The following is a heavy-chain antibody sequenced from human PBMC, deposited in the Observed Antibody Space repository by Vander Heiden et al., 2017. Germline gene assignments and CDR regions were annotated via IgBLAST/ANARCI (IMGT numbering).Heavy chain of an antibody. J-gene: IGHJ6*02. V-gene: IGHV3-48*02. CDR1: GFSFTSYM. CDR2: SSISGSAI. CDR3: ARDSGGGMDV. Sequence: ELVESGGGLAQPGGSLRPSCVASGFSFTSYMMNWVRQAPGKGLECVSYSSISGSAIHYADSVKGRFTISRDNAKNSLFLHMDSLRDEDTAVYYCARDSGGGMDVWGRGTTVTVSS. D-gene: IGHD3-10*01.